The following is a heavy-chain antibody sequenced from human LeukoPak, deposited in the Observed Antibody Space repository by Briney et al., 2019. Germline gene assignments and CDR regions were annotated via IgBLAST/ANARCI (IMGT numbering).Heavy chain of an antibody. CDR2: ISGYNGDT. Sequence: ASVTVSCKTSGYTFTTYGITWVRQAPGQGLEWMGWISGYNGDTYYAQNFQGRVTMTRDISTTTAYMELRSLRSDDTAVYYCARVIVVVPAASVRFDPWGQGTLVTVSS. CDR3: ARVIVVVPAASVRFDP. D-gene: IGHD2-2*01. V-gene: IGHV1-18*01. CDR1: GYTFTTYG. J-gene: IGHJ5*02.